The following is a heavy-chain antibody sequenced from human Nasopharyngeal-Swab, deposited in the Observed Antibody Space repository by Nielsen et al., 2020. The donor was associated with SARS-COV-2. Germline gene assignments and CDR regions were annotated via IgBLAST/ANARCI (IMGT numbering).Heavy chain of an antibody. Sequence: GESLKISCAASGFTFDDYAMHWVRQAPGKGLEWVSLISGDGGSTYYADSVKGRFTFSRDNAKNSLYLQMNSLRAEDTAVYYCARVYCSSSSCYTGFDIWGQGTMVTVSS. CDR3: ARVYCSSSSCYTGFDI. J-gene: IGHJ3*02. D-gene: IGHD2-2*02. CDR2: ISGDGGST. V-gene: IGHV3-43*02. CDR1: GFTFDDYA.